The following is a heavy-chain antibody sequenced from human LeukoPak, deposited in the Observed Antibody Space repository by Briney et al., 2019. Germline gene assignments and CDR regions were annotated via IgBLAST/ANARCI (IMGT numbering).Heavy chain of an antibody. Sequence: SETLSLTCTVSGASISSYYWTWIRQPPGKGLEWIGYIHYSGDTKCNPSLKSRVTISVDTSKNQVSLKLSSVTAADTAVYYCARDTHPTPVAAAGTIWGQGTLVTVSS. CDR2: IHYSGDT. V-gene: IGHV4-59*01. D-gene: IGHD6-13*01. CDR3: ARDTHPTPVAAAGTI. CDR1: GASISSYY. J-gene: IGHJ4*02.